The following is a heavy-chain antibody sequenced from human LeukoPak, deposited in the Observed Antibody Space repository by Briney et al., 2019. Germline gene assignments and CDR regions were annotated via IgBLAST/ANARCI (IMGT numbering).Heavy chain of an antibody. CDR3: AREGTDMAWFDY. Sequence: ASVKVSCKASGYTFTGYYMHWVRQAPGQGLEWMGWINPYNGGTKFADRFQDRVTMTRGTSISTAYMDLSGLTSDDTAVYFRAREGTDMAWFDYWGQGTLVTVSS. J-gene: IGHJ4*02. CDR2: INPYNGGT. V-gene: IGHV1-2*02. D-gene: IGHD5-18*01. CDR1: GYTFTGYY.